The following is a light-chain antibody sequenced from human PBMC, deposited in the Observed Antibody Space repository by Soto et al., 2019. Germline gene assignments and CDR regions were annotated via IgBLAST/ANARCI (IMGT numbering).Light chain of an antibody. J-gene: IGLJ3*02. CDR3: LLYLDRSGIWM. CDR1: SGSVSTSNY. Sequence: QTVVTQEPSFSVSPGGTVTRNCGLSSGSVSTSNYPSWYQYTPGRTPRTLIYNTIIRSSGVPDRFSGSILGSEAALTITGVQADDESVYSCLLYLDRSGIWMFGGGTQLTV. CDR2: NTI. V-gene: IGLV8-61*01.